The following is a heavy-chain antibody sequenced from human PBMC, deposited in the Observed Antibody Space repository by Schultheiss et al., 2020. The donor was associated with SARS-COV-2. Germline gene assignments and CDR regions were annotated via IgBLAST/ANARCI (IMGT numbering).Heavy chain of an antibody. CDR2: IYTSGST. CDR3: ARGGVTSAYYYYYMDV. J-gene: IGHJ6*03. Sequence: SETLSLTCTVSGGSISSGDYYWSWIRQPPGKGLEWIGRIYTSGSTNYNPSLESRVTISRDTSRNQFSLKLSSVTAADTAVYYCARGGVTSAYYYYYMDVWGKGTTVTVSS. CDR1: GGSISSGDYY. D-gene: IGHD2-21*02. V-gene: IGHV4-61*02.